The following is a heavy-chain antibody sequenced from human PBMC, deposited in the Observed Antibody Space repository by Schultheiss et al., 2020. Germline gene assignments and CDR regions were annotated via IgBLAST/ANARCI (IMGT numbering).Heavy chain of an antibody. J-gene: IGHJ5*02. CDR3: ARRGPRGGFDP. V-gene: IGHV3-20*04. CDR1: GFTFSRYW. Sequence: GGSLRLSCAASGFTFSRYWMHWVRQVPGKGLEWVSAISGSGGSTGYADSVKGRFTISRDNAKNSLYLQMNSLRAEDTALYYCARRGPRGGFDPWGQGTLVTVSS. CDR2: ISGSGGST. D-gene: IGHD3-10*01.